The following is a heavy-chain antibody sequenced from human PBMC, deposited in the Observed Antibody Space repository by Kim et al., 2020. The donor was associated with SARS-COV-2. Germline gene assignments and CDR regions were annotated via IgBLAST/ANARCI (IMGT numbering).Heavy chain of an antibody. CDR1: GFIFSSYE. CDR2: ISSSGSTI. Sequence: GGSLRLSCAASGFIFSSYEMKWVRQAPGKGLKWVSYISSSGSTIYYADSVKGRFTISRDNAKNSLYLQMNSLRVEDTAVYYCARGGEVATIEIWGQGTLVTVSS. D-gene: IGHD5-12*01. CDR3: ARGGEVATIEI. V-gene: IGHV3-48*03. J-gene: IGHJ4*02.